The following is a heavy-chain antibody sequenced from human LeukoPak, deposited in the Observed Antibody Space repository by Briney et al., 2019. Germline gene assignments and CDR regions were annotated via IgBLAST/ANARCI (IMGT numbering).Heavy chain of an antibody. CDR1: GGSFSGYY. CDR3: ARGRSIVAVLPFDY. Sequence: SETLSLTCAVYGGSFSGYYWSWIRQPPGKGLEWIGEINHSGSTNYNPSLKSRVTISVDTSKSQFSLKLSSVTAADTAVYYCARGRSIVAVLPFDYWGQGTLVTVSS. V-gene: IGHV4-34*01. D-gene: IGHD2-15*01. CDR2: INHSGST. J-gene: IGHJ4*02.